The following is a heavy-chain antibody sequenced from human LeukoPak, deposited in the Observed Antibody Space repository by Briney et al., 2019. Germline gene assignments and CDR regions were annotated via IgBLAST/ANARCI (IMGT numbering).Heavy chain of an antibody. J-gene: IGHJ6*03. CDR3: ARRPGGYYLHV. V-gene: IGHV4-34*01. Sequence: SETLSLTCAVYGWSWSGCCWSWIRQPQGKWLDRIGEINHSGSTNYNPSLKSRVTISVDTSKTQFSLKLSSVTAADTAVYYCARRPGGYYLHVWGKGTTVTVSS. CDR1: GWSWSGCC. CDR2: INHSGST. D-gene: IGHD3-16*01.